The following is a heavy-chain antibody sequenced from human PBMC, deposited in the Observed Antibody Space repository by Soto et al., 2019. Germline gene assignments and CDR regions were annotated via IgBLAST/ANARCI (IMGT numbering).Heavy chain of an antibody. Sequence: DVQLVESGGGLIQPGESLRLSCVAFGLTVSGKKYVAWVRQAPGKGLEWVSALYDVDGSFYSDSVKGRFTTSSDSSKTTVYLQMNGLRPDDTAVYYCASSHKREHAYDVWGQGTTVTVSS. D-gene: IGHD1-1*01. CDR1: GLTVSGKKY. CDR3: ASSHKREHAYDV. CDR2: LYDVDGS. J-gene: IGHJ3*01. V-gene: IGHV3-53*01.